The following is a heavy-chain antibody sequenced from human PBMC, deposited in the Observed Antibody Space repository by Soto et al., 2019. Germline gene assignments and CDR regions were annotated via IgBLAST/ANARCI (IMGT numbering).Heavy chain of an antibody. V-gene: IGHV4-39*01. D-gene: IGHD3-10*01. CDR1: GGSISSGSYY. CDR3: ARQHYGSGSYYGAFEI. Sequence: QLQLQESGPGLVKPSETLSLTCTVSGGSISSGSYYWGWIRQPPGKGLEWIGSMYNSGSSYNSPYLKSRISISGDTPKNQFSLKLSSVTAADTAVYYCARQHYGSGSYYGAFEIWGQGTMVTVSS. CDR2: MYNSGSS. J-gene: IGHJ3*02.